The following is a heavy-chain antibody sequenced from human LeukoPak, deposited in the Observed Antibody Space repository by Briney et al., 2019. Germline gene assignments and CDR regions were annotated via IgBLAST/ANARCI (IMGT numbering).Heavy chain of an antibody. Sequence: ASVKVSCKASGYTFTSYDINWVRQATGQGLEWMGWMNPNSGNTGYAQKFQGRVTITRNTSISTAYMELSSLRSEDTAVYYCARGRGELLLGWFDPWGQGTLVTVSS. CDR2: MNPNSGNT. D-gene: IGHD1-26*01. J-gene: IGHJ5*02. V-gene: IGHV1-8*03. CDR3: ARGRGELLLGWFDP. CDR1: GYTFTSYD.